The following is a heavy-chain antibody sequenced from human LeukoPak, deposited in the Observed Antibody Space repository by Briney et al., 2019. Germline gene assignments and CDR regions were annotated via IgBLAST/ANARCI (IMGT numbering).Heavy chain of an antibody. J-gene: IGHJ4*02. CDR2: ISYDGSNK. CDR1: GFTFSSYA. Sequence: GGSLRLSCAASGFTFSSYAMHWVRQAPGKGLEWVAVISYDGSNKYYADSVKGRFTISRDNSKNTLYLQMNSLRAEDTAVYYCARGTAVAGTSFDYWGQGTLVTVSS. CDR3: ARGTAVAGTSFDY. D-gene: IGHD6-19*01. V-gene: IGHV3-30-3*01.